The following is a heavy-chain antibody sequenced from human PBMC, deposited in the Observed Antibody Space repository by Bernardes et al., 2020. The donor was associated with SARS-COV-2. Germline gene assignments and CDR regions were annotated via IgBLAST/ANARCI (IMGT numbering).Heavy chain of an antibody. D-gene: IGHD2-2*02. CDR3: ATAPPIVVVPAAIKKRRSNWFDP. V-gene: IGHV1-24*01. J-gene: IGHJ5*02. Sequence: ASVKVSCKVSGYTLTELSMHWVRQAPGKGLEWMGGFDPEDGETIYAQKFQGRVTMTEDTSTDTAYMELSSLRSEDTAVYYCATAPPIVVVPAAIKKRRSNWFDPWGQGTLVTVSS. CDR2: FDPEDGET. CDR1: GYTLTELS.